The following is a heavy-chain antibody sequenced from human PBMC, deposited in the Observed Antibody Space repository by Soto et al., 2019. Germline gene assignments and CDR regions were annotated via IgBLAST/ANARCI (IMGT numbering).Heavy chain of an antibody. CDR1: RVAFSKFL. V-gene: IGHV1-69*01. D-gene: IGHD6-19*01. CDR3: AKVRYSSPMGYYYGMDV. Sequence: QAQLEQSGGEVKKPGSSVKVSCKASRVAFSKFLVTWVRQAPGLGLEWVGGSIPIFGTANYAQKFQCRVTITADESTSTSYMEVNNLRSEDTAVYYCAKVRYSSPMGYYYGMDVWGQGTTVTVSS. J-gene: IGHJ6*02. CDR2: SIPIFGTA.